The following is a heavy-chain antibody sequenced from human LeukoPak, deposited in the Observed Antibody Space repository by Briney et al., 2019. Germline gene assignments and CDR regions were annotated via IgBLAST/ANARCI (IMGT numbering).Heavy chain of an antibody. CDR3: AREDPYGDYSFDY. Sequence: PSETLSLTCAVYGGSFSGYYWSWIRQPPGKGLEWIGEINHSGSTNYNPSLKSRVTISVDTSKNQFSLKLSSVTAADTAVYYCAREDPYGDYSFDYRGQGTLVTVSS. J-gene: IGHJ4*02. D-gene: IGHD4-17*01. V-gene: IGHV4-34*01. CDR2: INHSGST. CDR1: GGSFSGYY.